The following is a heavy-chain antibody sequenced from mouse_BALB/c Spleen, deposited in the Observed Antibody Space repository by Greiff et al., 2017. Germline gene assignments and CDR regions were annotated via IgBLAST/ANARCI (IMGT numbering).Heavy chain of an antibody. CDR3: ARFPYRYEGYAMDY. Sequence: VQLQQSGAELVKPGASVKMSCKASGYTFTSYWMHWVKQRPGQGLEWIGYINPSTGYTEYNQKFKDKATLTADKSSSTAYMQLSSLTSEDSAVYYCARFPYRYEGYAMDYWGQGTSVTVSS. J-gene: IGHJ4*01. CDR2: INPSTGYT. CDR1: GYTFTSYW. D-gene: IGHD2-14*01. V-gene: IGHV1-7*01.